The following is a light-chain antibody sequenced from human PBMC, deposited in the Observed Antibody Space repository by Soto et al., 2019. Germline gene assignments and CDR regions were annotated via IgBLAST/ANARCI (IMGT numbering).Light chain of an antibody. V-gene: IGKV4-1*01. CDR2: WAS. J-gene: IGKJ2*01. CDR1: QSVLYSSNNKNY. CDR3: QQYYGTPYT. Sequence: DIVMTQSPDSLAVSLGERATINCKSSQSVLYSSNNKNYLAWYQQKPGQPPKLLIYWASTRGSGVTDRFSGSGSGTDFTLTISSLQAEDVAVYYCQQYYGTPYTFGQGTKLEIK.